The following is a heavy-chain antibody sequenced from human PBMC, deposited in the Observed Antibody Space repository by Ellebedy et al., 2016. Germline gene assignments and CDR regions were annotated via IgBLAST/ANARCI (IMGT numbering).Heavy chain of an antibody. J-gene: IGHJ6*02. CDR1: GFPFNNYA. CDR3: ARAPVAAANYYYYGMDV. D-gene: IGHD2-2*01. Sequence: GESLKISXSSFGFPFNNYAMTWVRQAPGKGLEWVSTISGSGIATYYADSVKGRFTIYRDNSKNTLFLQMNSLSAEDTAVYYCARAPVAAANYYYYGMDVWGQGTTVTVSS. V-gene: IGHV3-23*01. CDR2: ISGSGIAT.